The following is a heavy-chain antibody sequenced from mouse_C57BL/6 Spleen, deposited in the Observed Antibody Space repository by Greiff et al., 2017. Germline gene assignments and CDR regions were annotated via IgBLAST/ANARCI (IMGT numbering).Heavy chain of an antibody. CDR2: ISYDGSN. CDR3: ARISSVV. Sequence: EVQLVESGPGLVKPSQSLSLTCSVTGYSITSGYYWNWIRQFPGNKLEWMGYISYDGSNNYNPSLKNRISITRDTSKNQFFLKLNSVTTEDTATYYCARISSVVWGTGTTVTVSS. CDR1: GYSITSGYY. V-gene: IGHV3-6*01. J-gene: IGHJ1*03.